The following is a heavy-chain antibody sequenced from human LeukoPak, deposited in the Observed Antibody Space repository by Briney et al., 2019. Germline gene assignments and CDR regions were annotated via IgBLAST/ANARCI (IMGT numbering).Heavy chain of an antibody. CDR3: ARAGTYDSSGYEESFDAFDI. CDR1: GFTFSSYS. Sequence: GGSLRLSCAASGFTFSSYSMNWVRQAPGKGLEWVSVIYSGGSTYYADSVKGRFTISRDNSKNTPYLQMNSLRAEDTAVYYCARAGTYDSSGYEESFDAFDIWGQGTMVTVSS. CDR2: IYSGGST. D-gene: IGHD3-22*01. J-gene: IGHJ3*02. V-gene: IGHV3-53*01.